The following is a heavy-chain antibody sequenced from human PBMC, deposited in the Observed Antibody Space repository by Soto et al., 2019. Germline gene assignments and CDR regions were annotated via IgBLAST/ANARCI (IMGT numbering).Heavy chain of an antibody. CDR3: ARAIASTFWSGYYTSRDP. CDR1: GYTFTSYG. V-gene: IGHV1-18*04. CDR2: ISAYNGNT. Sequence: ASVKVSCKASGYTFTSYGISWVRQAPGQGLEWMGWISAYNGNTNYAQKLQGRVTMTTDTSTSTAYMELRSLRSDDTAVYYCARAIASTFWSGYYTSRDPWGQGTLGTVCS. J-gene: IGHJ5*02. D-gene: IGHD3-3*01.